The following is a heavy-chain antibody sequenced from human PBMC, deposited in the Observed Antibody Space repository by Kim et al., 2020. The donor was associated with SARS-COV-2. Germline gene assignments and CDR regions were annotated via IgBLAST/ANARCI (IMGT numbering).Heavy chain of an antibody. CDR3: SIAYCGGDCYSESGLYYFDY. Sequence: SETLSLTCAISGGSISSRSYYWGWIRQPPGKGLEWIGSIYYTGTTYYNPSLVGRVTISEDTSKNQFSLKLSSVTAADTAMYYCSIAYCGGDCYSESGLYYFDYWGQGTLVTVSS. V-gene: IGHV4-39*01. CDR2: IYYTGTT. J-gene: IGHJ4*02. D-gene: IGHD2-21*02. CDR1: GGSISSRSYY.